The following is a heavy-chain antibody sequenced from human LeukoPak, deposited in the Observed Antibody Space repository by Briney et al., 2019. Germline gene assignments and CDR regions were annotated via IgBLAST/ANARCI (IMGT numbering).Heavy chain of an antibody. CDR1: GFTFSTYV. Sequence: GGSLRLSCAASGFTFSTYVMHWVRQAPGKGLQWVAVILYDGSNKYFADSVKGRFIISRDNSKNTLYLQMNSLTAEDTAVYYCARVVAGSVYNSGMDVWGQGTTVTVSS. CDR2: ILYDGSNK. J-gene: IGHJ6*02. V-gene: IGHV3-30*01. CDR3: ARVVAGSVYNSGMDV. D-gene: IGHD3-10*01.